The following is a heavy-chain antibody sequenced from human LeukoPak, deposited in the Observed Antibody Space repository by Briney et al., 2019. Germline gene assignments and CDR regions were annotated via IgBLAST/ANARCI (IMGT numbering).Heavy chain of an antibody. Sequence: SETLSLTCTVSGGSISSYYWSWIRQPAGKGLEWIGRIYTSGSTNYNPSLKSRVTISVDTSKNQFSLKLSSVTAADTAVYYCARDVRRTAGNWFDPWGQGTLVTVSS. D-gene: IGHD6-19*01. J-gene: IGHJ5*02. CDR2: IYTSGST. V-gene: IGHV4-4*07. CDR1: GGSISSYY. CDR3: ARDVRRTAGNWFDP.